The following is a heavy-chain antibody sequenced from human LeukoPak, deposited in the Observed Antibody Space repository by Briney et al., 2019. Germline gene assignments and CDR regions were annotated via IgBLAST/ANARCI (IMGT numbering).Heavy chain of an antibody. CDR3: ARDSNPVYYYGLDV. D-gene: IGHD4-11*01. V-gene: IGHV3-21*01. CDR1: GFTFSSYT. CDR2: VSSSSTYI. Sequence: PRGSLRLSCAASGFTFSSYTMNWVRQAPGKGLEWVSTVSSSSTYIYYADSVKGRFTISRDNAKNSLYLLMNSLRAEDTAVYYCARDSNPVYYYGLDVWGQGTTVTVSS. J-gene: IGHJ6*02.